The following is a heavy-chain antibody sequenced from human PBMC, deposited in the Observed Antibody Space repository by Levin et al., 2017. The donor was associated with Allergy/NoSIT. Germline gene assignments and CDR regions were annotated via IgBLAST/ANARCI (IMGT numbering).Heavy chain of an antibody. J-gene: IGHJ4*02. CDR1: GFTFSNYA. V-gene: IGHV3-23*01. CDR2: ITGSGSST. CDR3: AKGAGGSGRY. Sequence: SCAASGFTFSNYAMNWVRQAPGKGLEWVSAITGSGSSTYYADSVKGRFTISRDNSKNTLYLQMNSLRAEDTAVYYCAKGAGGSGRYWGQGTLVTVSS. D-gene: IGHD3-10*01.